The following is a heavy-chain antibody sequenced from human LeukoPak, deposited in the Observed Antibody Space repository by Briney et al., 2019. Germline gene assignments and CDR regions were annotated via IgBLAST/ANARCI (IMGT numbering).Heavy chain of an antibody. J-gene: IGHJ3*02. CDR2: IWYDGSNK. D-gene: IGHD3-10*01. CDR3: ARDIEDASGREGEPDAFDI. V-gene: IGHV3-33*08. CDR1: GFTFSDYW. Sequence: GGSLGLSCAASGFTFSDYWMHWVRQAPGKGPEWVAVIWYDGSNKYYADSVKGRFTISRDNSKNTLYLQMNSLRAEDTAVYYCARDIEDASGREGEPDAFDIWGQGTMVTVSS.